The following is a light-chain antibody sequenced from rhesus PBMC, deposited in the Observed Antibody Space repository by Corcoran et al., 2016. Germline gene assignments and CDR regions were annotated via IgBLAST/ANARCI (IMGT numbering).Light chain of an antibody. V-gene: IGLV2S7*01. CDR3: CSYTASYTYV. J-gene: IGLJ1*01. CDR2: GVS. CDR1: SSDIGGYNY. Sequence: QSAPTQPPSVSGSPGQSVTISCIGSSSDIGGYNYVSWYQQYPGKAPKVRIYGVSNRPSGVSDRFSGSKSGNTASLTISGLQAGDEADYYCCSYTASYTYVFGGGTRLTVL.